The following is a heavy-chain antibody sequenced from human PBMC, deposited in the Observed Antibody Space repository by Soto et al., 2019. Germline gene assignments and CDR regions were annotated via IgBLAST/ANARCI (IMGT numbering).Heavy chain of an antibody. CDR3: ARDHKYLGSYYYYYYMDV. CDR1: GVTFSSYS. J-gene: IGHJ6*03. Sequence: PGGSLKLSCAASGVTFSSYSMDWVRQAPGKGLEGVASISSSSIYIYYADSVKGRFTITTENAKNSLYLQMNRLRAEDTDVYYCARDHKYLGSYYYYYYMDVRGKGTTVTGS. V-gene: IGHV3-21*01. D-gene: IGHD3-10*01. CDR2: ISSSSIYI.